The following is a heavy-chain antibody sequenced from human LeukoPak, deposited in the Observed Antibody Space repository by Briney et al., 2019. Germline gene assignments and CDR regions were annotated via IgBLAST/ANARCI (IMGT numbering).Heavy chain of an antibody. J-gene: IGHJ6*04. CDR1: GGSISSNSYY. V-gene: IGHV4-39*01. CDR2: IYYSGST. D-gene: IGHD3-3*01. Sequence: PSETLSLTCSVSGGSISSNSYYWGWVRQPPGKGLEWIGSIYYSGSTYYNPSLKSRVTISVDTSKNQFSLKLSSVTAADTAVYYCARHATTLRFLGSMDVWGKGTTVIVSS. CDR3: ARHATTLRFLGSMDV.